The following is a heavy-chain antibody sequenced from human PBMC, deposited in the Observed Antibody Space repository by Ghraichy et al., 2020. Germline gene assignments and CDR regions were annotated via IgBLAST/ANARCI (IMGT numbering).Heavy chain of an antibody. D-gene: IGHD2-21*01. CDR1: DFTFSYYG. CDR2: IFHGGDHK. J-gene: IGHJ6*02. V-gene: IGHV3-33*01. CDR3: ARECLVLLGVSPHYYGIDV. Sequence: GGSLRLSCRASDFTFSYYGFHWVRQAPGKGLEWVSVIFHGGDHKFYADSVRGRFSISRENSKNTSYLQMNSLRHDDTAIYFCARECLVLLGVSPHYYGIDVWGQGTTVTVTS.